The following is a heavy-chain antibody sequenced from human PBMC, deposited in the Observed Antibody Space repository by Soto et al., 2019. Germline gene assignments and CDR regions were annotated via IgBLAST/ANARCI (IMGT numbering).Heavy chain of an antibody. CDR1: GGSISSYY. CDR3: AYSSSHYYYYGMDV. V-gene: IGHV4-59*01. J-gene: IGHJ6*02. CDR2: IYYSGSA. D-gene: IGHD6-6*01. Sequence: SETLSLTCTVSGGSISSYYWSWIRQPPGKGLEWIGYIYYSGSANYNPSLKSRVTISVDTSKNQFSLKLSSVTAADTAVYYCAYSSSHYYYYGMDVWGQGTTVTVSS.